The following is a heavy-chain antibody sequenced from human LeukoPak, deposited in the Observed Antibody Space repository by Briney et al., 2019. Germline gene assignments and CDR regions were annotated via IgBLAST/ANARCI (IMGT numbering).Heavy chain of an antibody. Sequence: SETLSLTCTISGGSISSSSYYWGWIRQPPGKGLEWIGSIYYSGSTYYNPSLKSRVTISVDTSKNQFSLKLSSVTAADTAVYYCAEGGYSSGWYLDYWRQGTLVTVSS. CDR2: IYYSGST. CDR1: GGSISSSSYY. CDR3: AEGGYSSGWYLDY. D-gene: IGHD6-19*01. V-gene: IGHV4-39*01. J-gene: IGHJ4*02.